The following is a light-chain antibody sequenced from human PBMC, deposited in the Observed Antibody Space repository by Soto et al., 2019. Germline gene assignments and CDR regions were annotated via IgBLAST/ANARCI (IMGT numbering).Light chain of an antibody. CDR1: QSVDIY. V-gene: IGKV3-11*01. Sequence: ETVLTQSPATLSLSPGETATLSCMASQSVDIYVAWYQQKPGQAPRRLIWDASNRATGIPARFSGSGSGTDFTLTISSLEPEDFAVYYCQQRKYWPPLTFGQGTRLEI. CDR3: QQRKYWPPLT. CDR2: DAS. J-gene: IGKJ5*01.